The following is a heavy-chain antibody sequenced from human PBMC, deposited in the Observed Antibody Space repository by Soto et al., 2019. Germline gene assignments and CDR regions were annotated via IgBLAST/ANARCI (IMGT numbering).Heavy chain of an antibody. V-gene: IGHV3-33*01. D-gene: IGHD3-10*01. CDR1: GFTFSSYG. J-gene: IGHJ6*02. CDR3: ARDARPYYYGSGSYYYGMDV. CDR2: IWYDGSNK. Sequence: QVQLVESGGGVVQPGRSLRLSCAASGFTFSSYGMHWVRQAPGKGLEWVAVIWYDGSNKYYADSVKGRFTISRDNSKNTXYXXMNSLRAEDTAVYYCARDARPYYYGSGSYYYGMDVWGQGTTVTVSS.